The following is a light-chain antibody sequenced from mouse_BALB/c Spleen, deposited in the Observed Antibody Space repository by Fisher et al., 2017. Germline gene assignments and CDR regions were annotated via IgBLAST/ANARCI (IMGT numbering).Light chain of an antibody. Sequence: IVLTQSPAIMSASPGEKVTMTCSASSSVSYMHWYQQKSGTSPKLLIYSTSNLASGVPSRFSGSGSGTSYSLTISSMEAEDAATYYCQQWSSNPPTFGGGTKLEIK. CDR2: STS. CDR3: QQWSSNPPT. V-gene: IGKV4-59*01. J-gene: IGKJ2*01. CDR1: SSVSY.